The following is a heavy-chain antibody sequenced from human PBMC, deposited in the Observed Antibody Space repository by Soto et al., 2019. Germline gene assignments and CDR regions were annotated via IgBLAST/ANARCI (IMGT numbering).Heavy chain of an antibody. Sequence: GGSLRLSCAASGFTFSSYAMSWVRQAPGKGLEWVSAISGSGGSTYYAYSVKGRFTIARDNSKNTLYLQMNSLRAEDTAVYYCAKDRKCDGSGSSNFDYWGQGTLVTVSS. V-gene: IGHV3-23*01. CDR3: AKDRKCDGSGSSNFDY. CDR1: GFTFSSYA. D-gene: IGHD3-10*01. J-gene: IGHJ4*02. CDR2: ISGSGGST.